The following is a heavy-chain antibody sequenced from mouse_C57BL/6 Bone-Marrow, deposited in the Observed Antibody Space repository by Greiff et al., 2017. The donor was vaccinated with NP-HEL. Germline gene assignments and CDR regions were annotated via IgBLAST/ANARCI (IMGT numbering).Heavy chain of an antibody. CDR2: IPPNSGST. Sequence: GQLQQPGAELVKPGASVKLFCKGSCHTFPSYWVHWVEPRPGKGLEWIGMIPPNSGSTNYNEKFKSKATLTVDKSSSTAYMQLSSLTSEDSAVYYCASGYYRYWYFDVWGTGTTVTVSS. J-gene: IGHJ1*03. CDR3: ASGYYRYWYFDV. D-gene: IGHD2-3*01. CDR1: CHTFPSYW. V-gene: IGHV1-64*01.